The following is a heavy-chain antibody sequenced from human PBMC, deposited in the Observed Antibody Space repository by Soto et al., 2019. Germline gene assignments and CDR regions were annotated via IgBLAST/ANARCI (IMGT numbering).Heavy chain of an antibody. CDR2: ISGSGGST. CDR1: GFTFSSYA. Sequence: PGGSLRLSCAASGFTFSSYAMSWVRQAPGKGLEWVSAISGSGGSTYYADSVKGRFTISRDNSKNTLYLQMNRLRAEDKAVYYCAKDHGIFGVVIIGHGWFDPWGQGTLVTVSS. V-gene: IGHV3-23*01. J-gene: IGHJ5*02. CDR3: AKDHGIFGVVIIGHGWFDP. D-gene: IGHD3-3*01.